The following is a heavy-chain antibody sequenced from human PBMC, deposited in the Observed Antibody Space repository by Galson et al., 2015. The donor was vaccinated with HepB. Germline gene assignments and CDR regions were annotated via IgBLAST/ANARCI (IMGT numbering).Heavy chain of an antibody. J-gene: IGHJ5*02. Sequence: SLRLSCAASGFTFSSYAMSWVRQAPGKGLEWVSAISGSGGSTYYADSVKGRFTISRDNSKNTLYLQMSSLRAEDTAVYYCVCLGTVSRGSFLDDNWFDPWGQGTLVTVSS. CDR2: ISGSGGST. CDR1: GFTFSSYA. CDR3: VCLGTVSRGSFLDDNWFDP. V-gene: IGHV3-23*01. D-gene: IGHD1-26*01.